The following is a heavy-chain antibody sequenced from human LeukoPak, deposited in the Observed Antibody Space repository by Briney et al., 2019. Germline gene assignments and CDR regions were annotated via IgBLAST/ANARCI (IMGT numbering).Heavy chain of an antibody. V-gene: IGHV4-59*01. J-gene: IGHJ4*02. CDR3: ARYYDSSGYYSSAYYFDY. D-gene: IGHD3-22*01. CDR2: IYYSGST. Sequence: SETLSLICTVSGGSISSYYWNWIRQPPGKGLEWIGHIYYSGSTNYNPSLKSRVTISVDTSKNQFSLKLSSVTAADTAVYYCARYYDSSGYYSSAYYFDYWGQGTLVTVSS. CDR1: GGSISSYY.